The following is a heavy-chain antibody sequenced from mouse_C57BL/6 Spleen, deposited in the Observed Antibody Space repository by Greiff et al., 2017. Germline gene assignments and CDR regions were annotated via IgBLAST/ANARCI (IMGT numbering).Heavy chain of an antibody. CDR1: GYTFTDYY. CDR3: AGYYYGSSPYFDY. V-gene: IGHV1-26*01. Sequence: EVQLQQSGPELVKPGASVKISCKASGYTFTDYYMNWVKQSHGKSLEWIGDINPNNGGTSYNQKFKGKATLTVDKSSSTAYMELRSLTSEDSAVYYCAGYYYGSSPYFDYWGQGTTLTVSS. J-gene: IGHJ2*01. D-gene: IGHD1-1*01. CDR2: INPNNGGT.